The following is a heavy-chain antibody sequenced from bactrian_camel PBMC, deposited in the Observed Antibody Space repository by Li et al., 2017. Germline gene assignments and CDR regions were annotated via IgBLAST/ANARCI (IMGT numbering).Heavy chain of an antibody. CDR2: LKYDGTT. CDR3: AAGYMGSGTFWSRLSEFDYQQ. V-gene: IGHV3S55*01. Sequence: VQLVESGGDSAQVGGSLTLSCVDSANYVHGANCMAWFRQPPGKDREGVATLKYDGTTFYAEFAKGRFTITKDVANDTLHLQMNSLQSGDTAVYYCAAGYMGSGTFWSRLSEFDYQQWGRGTQVTVS. D-gene: IGHD7*01. CDR1: ANYVHGANC. J-gene: IGHJ4*01.